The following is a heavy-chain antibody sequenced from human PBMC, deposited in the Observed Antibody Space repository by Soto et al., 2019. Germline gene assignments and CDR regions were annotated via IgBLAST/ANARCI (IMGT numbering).Heavy chain of an antibody. D-gene: IGHD1-1*01. CDR1: GGTFSSYA. V-gene: IGHV1-69*01. Sequence: QVQLVQSGAEVKKPGSSVKVSCKASGGTFSSYAISWVRQAPGQGLEWMGGIIPIFGTANYAQKIQGRGTITADESTSTADMELSSRRPEDTAVYYCAREVNWNHPGGFDPGGQGTLVTVAS. CDR2: IIPIFGTA. CDR3: AREVNWNHPGGFDP. J-gene: IGHJ5*02.